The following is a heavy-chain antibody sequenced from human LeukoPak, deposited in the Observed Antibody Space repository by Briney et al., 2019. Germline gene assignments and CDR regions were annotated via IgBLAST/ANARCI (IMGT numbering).Heavy chain of an antibody. Sequence: SETLSLTCTVSGGSTSSGDYFWSWIRQPPGKGLEWIGYIYYSGTTYYNPSLKSRVTISVDTPKNQFSLNLSSVTAADTAVYFCARETMAGHFDYWGQGTLVTVSS. J-gene: IGHJ4*02. CDR3: ARETMAGHFDY. V-gene: IGHV4-30-4*01. CDR1: GGSTSSGDYF. CDR2: IYYSGTT. D-gene: IGHD6-19*01.